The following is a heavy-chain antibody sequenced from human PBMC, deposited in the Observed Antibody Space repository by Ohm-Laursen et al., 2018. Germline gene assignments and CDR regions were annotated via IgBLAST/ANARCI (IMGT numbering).Heavy chain of an antibody. J-gene: IGHJ6*02. CDR1: GFTFTNAW. Sequence: SLRLSCAASGFTFTNAWMSWVRQAPGKGLEWVSYISSSGSTIYYADSVKGRFTISRDNAKNSLYLQMNSLRAEDTAVYYCARAGIAARPSYYYGMDVWGQGTTVTVSS. CDR2: ISSSGSTI. CDR3: ARAGIAARPSYYYGMDV. D-gene: IGHD6-6*01. V-gene: IGHV3-11*04.